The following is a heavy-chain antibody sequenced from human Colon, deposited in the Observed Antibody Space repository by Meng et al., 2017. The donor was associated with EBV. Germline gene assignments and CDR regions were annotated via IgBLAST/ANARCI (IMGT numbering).Heavy chain of an antibody. V-gene: IGHV4-4*02. CDR2: ILHAGVT. D-gene: IGHD3-16*01. CDR1: DDSTIRSNW. J-gene: IGHJ4*02. CDR3: ARGEDYTWDV. Sequence: QAQLHDSGPRLVKPSGTLSFTCSVSDDSTIRSNWWSWVRQPPGKGLEWIGEILHAGVTNYNPSLKSRVSMSVDRSRIQASLNLNSVTAADTAIYYCARGEDYTWDVWGQGILVTVSS.